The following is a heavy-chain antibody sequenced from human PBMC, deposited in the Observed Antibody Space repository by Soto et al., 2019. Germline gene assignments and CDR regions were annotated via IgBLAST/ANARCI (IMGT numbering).Heavy chain of an antibody. CDR1: GFTFSSYA. D-gene: IGHD4-4*01. CDR2: ISGSGGST. J-gene: IGHJ4*02. V-gene: IGHV3-23*01. Sequence: GGSLRLSCAASGFTFSSYAMSWVRQAPGKGLEWVSAISGSGGSTYYADSVKGRFTISRDNSKNTLYLQMNSLRAEDTAVYYCAKDSLDSNYDPPLENSFDYWGQGTLVTVSS. CDR3: AKDSLDSNYDPPLENSFDY.